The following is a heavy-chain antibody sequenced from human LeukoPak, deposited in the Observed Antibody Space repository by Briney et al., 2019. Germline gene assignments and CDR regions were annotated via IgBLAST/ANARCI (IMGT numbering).Heavy chain of an antibody. V-gene: IGHV1-46*01. CDR1: GGFLSTYT. D-gene: IGHD1-7*01. J-gene: IGHJ4*02. CDR3: ARDRENWNSAGLDY. CDR2: INPGGGST. Sequence: ASVKVSCKASGGFLSTYTVTWVRQAPGQGLEWMGMINPGGGSTSYAQKFQGRVTVTRDTSTSTVYMDLSSLRSEDTAVYYCARDRENWNSAGLDYWGQGTLVTVSS.